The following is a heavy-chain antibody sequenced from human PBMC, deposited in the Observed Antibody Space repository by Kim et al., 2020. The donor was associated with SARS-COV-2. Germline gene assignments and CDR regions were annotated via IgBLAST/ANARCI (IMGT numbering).Heavy chain of an antibody. J-gene: IGHJ3*01. D-gene: IGHD3-16*01. V-gene: IGHV4-4*02. Sequence: DPSLKSRVTISVDKSKNHFSLKVSSVTAAETAVYYCARGDAPGIGAFDVWGQGTMVTVSS. CDR3: ARGDAPGIGAFDV.